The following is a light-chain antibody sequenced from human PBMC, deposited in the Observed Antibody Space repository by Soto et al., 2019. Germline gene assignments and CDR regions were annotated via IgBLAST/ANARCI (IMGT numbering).Light chain of an antibody. CDR2: DAS. J-gene: IGKJ1*01. CDR1: QSVGSC. Sequence: DIQMTQSPSTLSASVGDRVTLTCRASQSVGSCLAWYQQKPGTAPKLLIYDASSLDSGVPSRFSGSGSGTEFTLTTSSLPLDYFATYYCQQYNTYSPDTFGQGTKAQIK. V-gene: IGKV1-5*01. CDR3: QQYNTYSPDT.